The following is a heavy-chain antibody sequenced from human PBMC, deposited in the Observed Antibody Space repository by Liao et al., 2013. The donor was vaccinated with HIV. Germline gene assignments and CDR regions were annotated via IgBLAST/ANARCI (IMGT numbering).Heavy chain of an antibody. Sequence: QVQLQESGPGLVKPSETLSLTCTVSGGSISSYYWSWIRQPAGKGLEWIGRIYTSGSTNYNPSLKSRLTISVDTSKSQQFSLKLSSVTAADTAVYYCARGYNYYDSSGYYYWGQGTLVTVSS. CDR2: IYTSGST. CDR3: ARGYNYYDSSGYYY. D-gene: IGHD3-22*01. V-gene: IGHV4-4*07. J-gene: IGHJ4*02. CDR1: GGSISSYY.